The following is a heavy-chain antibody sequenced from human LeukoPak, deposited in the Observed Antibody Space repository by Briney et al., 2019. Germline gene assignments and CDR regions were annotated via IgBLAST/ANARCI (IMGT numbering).Heavy chain of an antibody. CDR1: GGSVSSDNCY. Sequence: SETLSLTCTVSGGSVSSDNCYWSWIRQPPGKRLEWIGYIYYGGSANCNPSLKSRVTISVDTSKNQFSLKLSSVTAADTAVYYCARDIAARQDNWFDPWGQGTLVTVSS. V-gene: IGHV4-61*01. D-gene: IGHD6-6*01. CDR3: ARDIAARQDNWFDP. CDR2: IYYGGSA. J-gene: IGHJ5*02.